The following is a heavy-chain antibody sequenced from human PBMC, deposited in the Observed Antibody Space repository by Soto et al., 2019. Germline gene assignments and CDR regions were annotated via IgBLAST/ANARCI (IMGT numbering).Heavy chain of an antibody. Sequence: PGGSLRLSCAASGFTFDDYAMHWVRQAPGKGLEWVSGISWNSGSIGYADSVKGRFTISRDNAKNSLYLQMNSPRAEDTALYYCAKDNQDVVATISTSPVPYYMDVWGKGTTVTVSS. J-gene: IGHJ6*03. V-gene: IGHV3-9*01. CDR1: GFTFDDYA. CDR2: ISWNSGSI. D-gene: IGHD5-12*01. CDR3: AKDNQDVVATISTSPVPYYMDV.